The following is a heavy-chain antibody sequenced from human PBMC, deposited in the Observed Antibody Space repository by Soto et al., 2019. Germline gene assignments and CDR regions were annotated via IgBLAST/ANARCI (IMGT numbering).Heavy chain of an antibody. D-gene: IGHD1-26*01. CDR3: ARDPSHSYYTLFYYFDY. CDR2: ISGSGSNT. J-gene: IGHJ4*02. V-gene: IGHV3-23*01. Sequence: GGSLRLSCAASGFTFSTYAMSWVRQAPAKGLEWVSAISGSGSNTYYADSVKGRFTISRDDSKSTLYLQMNSLRAEDTAVYYCARDPSHSYYTLFYYFDYWGQGTLVTVSS. CDR1: GFTFSTYA.